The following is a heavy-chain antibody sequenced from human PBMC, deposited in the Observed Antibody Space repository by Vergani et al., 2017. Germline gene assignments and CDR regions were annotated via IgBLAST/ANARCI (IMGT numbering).Heavy chain of an antibody. CDR1: GFTSSSYS. J-gene: IGHJ4*02. Sequence: EVQLVESGGGLVKPGGSLRLPCAASGFTSSSYSMNWARQAPGKGLEWVSSISSSSSYIYYADSVKGRFAISRNNAKNSLYLQMNSLRAEDTSVYYCARRATITMVRSLDYWDQGTLVTVSS. V-gene: IGHV3-21*01. CDR2: ISSSSSYI. CDR3: ARRATITMVRSLDY. D-gene: IGHD3-10*01.